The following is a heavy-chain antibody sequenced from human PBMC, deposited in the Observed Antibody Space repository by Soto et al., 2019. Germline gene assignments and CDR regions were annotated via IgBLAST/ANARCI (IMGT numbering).Heavy chain of an antibody. V-gene: IGHV4-59*13. J-gene: IGHJ6*02. CDR1: GGSMSSFS. CDR2: ITHSGRS. Sequence: SETLSLTCAVSGGSMSSFSWSWFRQPPGKXLEFIGSITHSGRSEYNPSLKDRIILSVDVSKNQFSLDLKSMKAADTAVYYCARGAMENYCDMWSGSISDALDVWGQGTTVTVSS. D-gene: IGHD3-3*01. CDR3: ARGAMENYCDMWSGSISDALDV.